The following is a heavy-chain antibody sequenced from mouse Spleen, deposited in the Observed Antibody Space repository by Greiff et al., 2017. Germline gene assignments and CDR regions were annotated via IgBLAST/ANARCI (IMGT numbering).Heavy chain of an antibody. J-gene: IGHJ2*01. D-gene: IGHD1-1*01. V-gene: IGHV1-55*01. Sequence: QVQLQQSGAELVKPGASVKMSCKASGYTFTSYWITWVKQRPGQGLEWIGDIYPGSGSTNYNEKFKSKATLTVDTSSSTAYMQLSSLTSEDSAVYCCARWITTVVATVGYWGQGTTLTVSS. CDR3: ARWITTVVATVGY. CDR2: IYPGSGST. CDR1: GYTFTSYW.